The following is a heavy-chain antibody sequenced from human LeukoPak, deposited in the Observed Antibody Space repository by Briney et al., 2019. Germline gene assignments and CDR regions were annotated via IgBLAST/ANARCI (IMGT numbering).Heavy chain of an antibody. Sequence: ASVKVSCKTSGYSFTDYYIHWLRQAPGQGFEWMGWINPDGGGTNYAPKFQGRVAMTGDTSISTAYMELSGLRSDDAVVYCCAREAGSCYGGSCYPFDFWGRGTLVTVSS. J-gene: IGHJ4*02. CDR2: INPDGGGT. V-gene: IGHV1-2*02. D-gene: IGHD2-15*01. CDR1: GYSFTDYY. CDR3: AREAGSCYGGSCYPFDF.